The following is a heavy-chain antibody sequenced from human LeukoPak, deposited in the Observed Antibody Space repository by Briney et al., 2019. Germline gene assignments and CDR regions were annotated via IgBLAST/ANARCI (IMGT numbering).Heavy chain of an antibody. CDR1: GFTVSSNY. Sequence: GGSLRLSCAASGFTVSSNYMSWVRQAPGKGLEWVSVIYSGGSTYYADSVKGRFTISRDNSKNTLYLQMNSLRAEDTAVYYCVRQGSWYGTIDYWGQGTLVTVSS. V-gene: IGHV3-53*01. D-gene: IGHD6-13*01. CDR2: IYSGGST. CDR3: VRQGSWYGTIDY. J-gene: IGHJ4*02.